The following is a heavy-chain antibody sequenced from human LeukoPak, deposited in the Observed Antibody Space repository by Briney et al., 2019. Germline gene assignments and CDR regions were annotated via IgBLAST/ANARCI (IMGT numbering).Heavy chain of an antibody. D-gene: IGHD3-3*01. J-gene: IGHJ6*03. Sequence: GGSLRLSCAVSGFCLSSYWMSWVRQAPGRGLEWVANIKQDGSEKHYVDSVKGRFTISRDNAKNSLYLQMNSLRAEDTALYYCAREPHDFWSGNYMDVWGKGTTVTVSS. CDR1: GFCLSSYW. CDR2: IKQDGSEK. CDR3: AREPHDFWSGNYMDV. V-gene: IGHV3-7*01.